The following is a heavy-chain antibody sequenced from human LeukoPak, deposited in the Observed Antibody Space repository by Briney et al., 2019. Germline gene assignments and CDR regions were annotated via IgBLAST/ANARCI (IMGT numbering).Heavy chain of an antibody. CDR1: GFSFSIYR. V-gene: IGHV3-48*01. D-gene: IGHD3-10*01. CDR2: IHLSGAPI. Sequence: PGGSLRLSCAASGFSFSIYRMNWVRQAPGKGPEWIAYIHLSGAPIHYAEPVKGRFSISRDNAKNSLYLQMNSLRAEDTAVYYCATIGGIHYYGSGSYYKWAEDYWGQGTLVTVSS. CDR3: ATIGGIHYYGSGSYYKWAEDY. J-gene: IGHJ4*02.